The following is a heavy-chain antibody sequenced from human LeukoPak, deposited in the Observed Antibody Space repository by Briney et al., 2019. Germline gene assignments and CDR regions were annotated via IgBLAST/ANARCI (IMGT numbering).Heavy chain of an antibody. Sequence: PSETPSLTCTVSGGSISSYYWSWIRQPPGKGLEWIGYIYYSGSTNYNPSLKSRVTISVDTSKNQFSLKLSSVTAADTAVYYCASSRRGYSGYATSYYYYYIDVWGKGTTVTVSS. D-gene: IGHD5-12*01. J-gene: IGHJ6*03. CDR3: ASSRRGYSGYATSYYYYYIDV. CDR2: IYYSGST. V-gene: IGHV4-59*01. CDR1: GGSISSYY.